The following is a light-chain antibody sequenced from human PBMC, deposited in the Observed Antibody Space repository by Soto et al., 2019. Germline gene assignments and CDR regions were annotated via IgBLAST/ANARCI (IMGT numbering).Light chain of an antibody. CDR2: DVS. V-gene: IGKV1-12*01. J-gene: IGKJ5*01. CDR1: QAVNSW. CDR3: QQSNNHPIS. Sequence: DNQMTQSPSPISAAVGDRVTITCRASQAVNSWLAWFQQKPGMAPKLVIYDVSSLQSGVPSRFSGSGSGTEFTLTISSLQPEDFATYYCQQSNNHPISFGQGTRLEIK.